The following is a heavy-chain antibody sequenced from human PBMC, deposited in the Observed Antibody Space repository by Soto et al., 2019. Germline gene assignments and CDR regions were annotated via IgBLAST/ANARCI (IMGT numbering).Heavy chain of an antibody. Sequence: SYWGLLIRKITGKGLEWMGIIYPGDSDTRYSPSFQGQVTISADKSISTAYLQWSSLKASDTAMYYCARLGYCSSTSCYGDYYYYYMDVWGKGTTVTVSS. D-gene: IGHD2-2*01. CDR3: ARLGYCSSTSCYGDYYYYYMDV. J-gene: IGHJ6*03. CDR2: IYPGDSDT. V-gene: IGHV5-51*01. CDR1: SYW.